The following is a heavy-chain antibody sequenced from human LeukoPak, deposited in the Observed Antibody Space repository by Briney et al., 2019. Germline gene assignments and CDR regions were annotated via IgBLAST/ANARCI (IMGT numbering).Heavy chain of an antibody. J-gene: IGHJ4*02. CDR3: AKWLLMMPLPYYLDY. Sequence: GGSLRLSCAASGFTFSSYGMSWVRQAPGKGLEWVSAISGSGGSTYYADSVKGRFTISRDNSKNTLYLQMNSLRAEDTAVYYCAKWLLMMPLPYYLDYWGQGTLVTVSS. V-gene: IGHV3-23*01. D-gene: IGHD3-9*01. CDR1: GFTFSSYG. CDR2: ISGSGGST.